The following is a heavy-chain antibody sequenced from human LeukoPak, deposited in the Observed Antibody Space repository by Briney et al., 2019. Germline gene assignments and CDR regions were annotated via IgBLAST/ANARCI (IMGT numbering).Heavy chain of an antibody. CDR1: GFTFSFAW. V-gene: IGHV4-4*02. D-gene: IGHD5-12*01. Sequence: GSLRLSCAASGFTFSFAWMSWVRQAPGKGLEWVGEIYHSGSTNYNPSLKSRVTISVDKSKNQFSLKLSSVTATDTAVYYCARRGYITGYDLTWGQGTLVTVSS. CDR2: IYHSGST. J-gene: IGHJ5*02. CDR3: ARRGYITGYDLT.